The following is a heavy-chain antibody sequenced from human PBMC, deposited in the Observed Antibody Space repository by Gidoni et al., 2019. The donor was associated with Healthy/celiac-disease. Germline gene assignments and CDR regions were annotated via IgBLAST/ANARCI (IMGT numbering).Heavy chain of an antibody. D-gene: IGHD6-19*01. V-gene: IGHV1-3*01. CDR2: INAGNGNT. J-gene: IGHJ4*02. Sequence: QVQLVQSGAEVKKPGASVKVSCTASGYTFTSYAMHWVRQAPGQRLEWMGWINAGNGNTKYSQKFQGRVTITRDTSASTAYMELSSLRSEDTAVYYCARGSSGWPYYFDYWGQGTLVTVSS. CDR3: ARGSSGWPYYFDY. CDR1: GYTFTSYA.